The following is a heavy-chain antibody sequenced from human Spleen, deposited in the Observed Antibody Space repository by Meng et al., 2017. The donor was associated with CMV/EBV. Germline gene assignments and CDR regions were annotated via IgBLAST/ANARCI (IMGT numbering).Heavy chain of an antibody. CDR1: GFSFTTYA. V-gene: IGHV3-23*01. Sequence: GGSLRLSCAASGFSFTTYAMSWVRQAPGKGLERVSGMSGSGNNTYYADTVKGRFTLSRDNSKNTLYLQMNSLRAEDTAVYYCAREAYYDFWSGYYSTQYYGMDVWGQGTTVTVSS. D-gene: IGHD3-3*01. J-gene: IGHJ6*02. CDR3: AREAYYDFWSGYYSTQYYGMDV. CDR2: MSGSGNNT.